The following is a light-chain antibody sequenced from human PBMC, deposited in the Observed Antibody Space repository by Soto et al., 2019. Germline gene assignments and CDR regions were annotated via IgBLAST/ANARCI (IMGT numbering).Light chain of an antibody. Sequence: EVVLTQSPATLSLSPGERVTLSCRASQSITGYLAWSQHKPGQAPRLLIYDTFKRATGIPARFSGSGSGTHFTLTISTLEPEDFPTYLYQQRTNSPPPFGRGPKVE. J-gene: IGKJ4*02. V-gene: IGKV3-11*01. CDR3: QQRTNSPPP. CDR2: DTF. CDR1: QSITGY.